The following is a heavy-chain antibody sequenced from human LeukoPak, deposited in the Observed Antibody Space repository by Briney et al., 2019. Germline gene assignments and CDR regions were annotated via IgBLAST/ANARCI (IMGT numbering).Heavy chain of an antibody. Sequence: SETLSHTCTVSGDSISGYYWSWIRQTPGKGLEWIGYHYYSGSTNYNPSLKSRVTISVDTSKNQFSLKLSSVTAADTALYYCARGSPNYYYAMDVWGQGTTVTVSS. CDR2: HYYSGST. J-gene: IGHJ6*02. CDR3: ARGSPNYYYAMDV. V-gene: IGHV4-59*01. CDR1: GDSISGYY. D-gene: IGHD2-15*01.